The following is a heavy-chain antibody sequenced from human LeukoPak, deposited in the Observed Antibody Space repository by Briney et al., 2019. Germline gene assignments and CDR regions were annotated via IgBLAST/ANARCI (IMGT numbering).Heavy chain of an antibody. CDR1: GGTFSSYA. CDR3: AKDLGGPPFDY. D-gene: IGHD3-16*01. V-gene: IGHV3-23*01. Sequence: SCKASGGTFSSYAMSWVRQAPGKGLEWVSAISGSGGSTYYADSVKGRFTISRDNSKNTLYLQMNSLRAEDTAVYYCAKDLGGPPFDYWGQGTLVTVSS. CDR2: ISGSGGST. J-gene: IGHJ4*02.